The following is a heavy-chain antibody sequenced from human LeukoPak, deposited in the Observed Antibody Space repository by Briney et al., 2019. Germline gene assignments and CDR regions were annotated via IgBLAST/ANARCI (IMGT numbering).Heavy chain of an antibody. D-gene: IGHD3-10*01. V-gene: IGHV4-39*01. CDR2: INHSGST. Sequence: SETLSLTCTVSGGSISSGSCYWSWIRQPPGKGLEWIGEINHSGSTNYNPSLKSRVTISVDTSQKQFSLRLSSVTAADTAVYYCARRDYYGSGSYWIGGCAFDIWGQGTMVTVSS. CDR1: GGSISSGSCY. CDR3: ARRDYYGSGSYWIGGCAFDI. J-gene: IGHJ3*02.